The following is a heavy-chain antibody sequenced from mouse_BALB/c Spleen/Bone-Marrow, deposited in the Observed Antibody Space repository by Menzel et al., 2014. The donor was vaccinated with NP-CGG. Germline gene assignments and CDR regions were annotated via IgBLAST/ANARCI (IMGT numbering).Heavy chain of an antibody. Sequence: VKVVESGPGLVAPSQRLSITCTVSGFSLTSYGVHWVRQPPGKGLEWLGVIWAGGSTNYNSTLMSRLSISKDNSKSQVFLKMNSLQTDDTAMYYCARYYLYAMDYWGQGTSVTVSS. V-gene: IGHV2-9*02. D-gene: IGHD1-1*02. CDR3: ARYYLYAMDY. CDR2: IWAGGST. CDR1: GFSLTSYG. J-gene: IGHJ4*01.